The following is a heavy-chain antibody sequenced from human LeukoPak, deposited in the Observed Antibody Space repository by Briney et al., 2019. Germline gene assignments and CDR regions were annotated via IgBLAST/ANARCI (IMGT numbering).Heavy chain of an antibody. CDR2: INHSGST. Sequence: SETLSLTCAVYGGSFSGYYWSWIRQPPGKGLEWIGEINHSGSTNYNPSLKSRVTISVDTSKNQFSLKLSSVTAADTAVYYCARRRGDYTLSPYYYYYYMDVWGKGTTVTVSS. V-gene: IGHV4-34*01. D-gene: IGHD4-17*01. J-gene: IGHJ6*03. CDR1: GGSFSGYY. CDR3: ARRRGDYTLSPYYYYYYMDV.